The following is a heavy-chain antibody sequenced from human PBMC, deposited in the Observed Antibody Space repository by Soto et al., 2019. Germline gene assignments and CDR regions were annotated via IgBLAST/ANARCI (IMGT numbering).Heavy chain of an antibody. CDR3: ARERWELRASDI. J-gene: IGHJ3*02. Sequence: ASVKVSCKASGYTFTSYAMHWVRQAPGQRLEWMGWINAGNGNTKYSQKFQGRVTITRDTSASTAYMELGSLRSEDTAVYYCARERWELRASDIWGQGTMVTVSS. CDR2: INAGNGNT. V-gene: IGHV1-3*01. D-gene: IGHD1-26*01. CDR1: GYTFTSYA.